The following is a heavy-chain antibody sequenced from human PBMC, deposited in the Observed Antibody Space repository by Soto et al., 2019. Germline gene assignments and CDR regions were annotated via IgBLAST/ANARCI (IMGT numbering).Heavy chain of an antibody. Sequence: QVQLVQSGAEVKKPGASVKVSCRTSGYTFSGFYIHWVRQAPGQGLESMGWIYPDSGGTDYAQKIQGRVTMTRYTSISTAFLELSRLRSDDTAVYYFRVTGGSEVDYWGQGTLVTVSS. D-gene: IGHD2-8*02. CDR1: GYTFSGFY. J-gene: IGHJ4*02. V-gene: IGHV1-2*02. CDR3: RVTGGSEVDY. CDR2: IYPDSGGT.